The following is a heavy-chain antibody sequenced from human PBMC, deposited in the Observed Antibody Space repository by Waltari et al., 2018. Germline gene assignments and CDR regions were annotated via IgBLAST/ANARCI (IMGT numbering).Heavy chain of an antibody. Sequence: EVQLVESGGGLVKPGGPLRLSCAASGFTFITYSMNWVRQAPGKGLEWVSSISSSSSYIYYADSVKGRFTISRDNAKNSLYLQMNSLRAEDTAVYYCARARGADYDFWSGYRAPDAFDIWGQGTMVTVSS. CDR3: ARARGADYDFWSGYRAPDAFDI. CDR2: ISSSSSYI. CDR1: GFTFITYS. D-gene: IGHD3-3*01. J-gene: IGHJ3*02. V-gene: IGHV3-21*01.